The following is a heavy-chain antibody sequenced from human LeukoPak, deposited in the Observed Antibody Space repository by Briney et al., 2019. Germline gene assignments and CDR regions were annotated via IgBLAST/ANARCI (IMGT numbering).Heavy chain of an antibody. V-gene: IGHV3-30-3*01. CDR3: AKEEGSSYYYDSSGKIDY. Sequence: GGSLRLSCAASGFTFSSYAMHWVRQAPGKGLEWVAVISYDGSNKYYADSVKGRFTISRDNSKNTLYLQMNSLRAEDTAVYYCAKEEGSSYYYDSSGKIDYWGQGTLVTVSS. D-gene: IGHD3-22*01. J-gene: IGHJ4*02. CDR1: GFTFSSYA. CDR2: ISYDGSNK.